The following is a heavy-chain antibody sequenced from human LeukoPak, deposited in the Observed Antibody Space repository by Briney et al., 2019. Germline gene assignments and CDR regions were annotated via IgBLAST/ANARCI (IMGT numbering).Heavy chain of an antibody. J-gene: IGHJ4*02. CDR3: ASPDY. CDR1: GFTFSSYS. CDR2: MSNSGENT. Sequence: PGRSLRLSCAASGFTFSSYSMQWVRQTPGKGLEWVGIMSNSGENTFYGEAVKGRFTISRDNSKNTLYLHMNSLRAEDTAVYYCASPDYWGQGTLVTVSS. V-gene: IGHV3-30*03.